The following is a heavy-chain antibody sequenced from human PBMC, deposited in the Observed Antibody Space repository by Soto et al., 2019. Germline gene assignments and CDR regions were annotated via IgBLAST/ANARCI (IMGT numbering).Heavy chain of an antibody. J-gene: IGHJ6*02. CDR3: ARGRTMVRGVISPHYYGMDV. D-gene: IGHD3-10*01. CDR2: IIPIFGTA. V-gene: IGHV1-69*06. Sequence: QVQLVQSGAEVKKPGSSVKVSCKASGGTFSSYAISWVRQAPRQGLEWMGGIIPIFGTANYAQKFQGRVTITADKSTSTAYMELSSLRSEDTAVYYCARGRTMVRGVISPHYYGMDVWGQGTTVTVSS. CDR1: GGTFSSYA.